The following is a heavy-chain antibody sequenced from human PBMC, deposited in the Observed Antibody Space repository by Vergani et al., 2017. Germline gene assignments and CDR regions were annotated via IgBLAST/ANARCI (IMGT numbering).Heavy chain of an antibody. CDR1: GGSLSSSNW. CDR2: IYHSGST. CDR3: AIQPSHSTGSSGYKL. D-gene: IGHD3-22*01. V-gene: IGHV4-4*02. J-gene: IGHJ4*02. Sequence: QVQLQESGPGLVKPSGTLSLTCAVSGGSLSSSNWWSWVRQPPGKGLEWIGEIYHSGSTNYNPSLKSRVTISVDKSKNQFSLKLSSVTAADTAVYYCAIQPSHSTGSSGYKLWGQGTLVTVSS.